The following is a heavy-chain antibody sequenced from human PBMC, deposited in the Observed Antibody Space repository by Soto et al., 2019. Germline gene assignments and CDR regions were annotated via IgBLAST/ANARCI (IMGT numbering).Heavy chain of an antibody. D-gene: IGHD1-26*01. V-gene: IGHV3-23*01. Sequence: EVQLLESGGGLVQPGGSLRLSCAASGFTFSSYAMRWVRQAPVKGLEWASAISGSGGSTYYADSVKGRFTISRDNSKNTLYLQMNSLRPEDTAVYYGARRGSGSYYDYWGQGTRVTVSS. CDR1: GFTFSSYA. CDR3: ARRGSGSYYDY. CDR2: ISGSGGST. J-gene: IGHJ4*02.